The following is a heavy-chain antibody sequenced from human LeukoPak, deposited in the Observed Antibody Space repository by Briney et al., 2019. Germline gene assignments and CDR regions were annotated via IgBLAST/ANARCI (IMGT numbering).Heavy chain of an antibody. CDR1: GFTFSSYA. D-gene: IGHD3-22*01. CDR3: ARDYYDSSGYSMYYYYYYMDV. Sequence: PGGSLRLSCAASGFTFSSYAMNWVRQAPGKGLEWVAVISYDGSNKYYADSVKGRFTISRDNSKNTLYLQMNSLRAEDTAVYYCARDYYDSSGYSMYYYYYYMDVWGKGTTVTVSS. V-gene: IGHV3-30*04. J-gene: IGHJ6*03. CDR2: ISYDGSNK.